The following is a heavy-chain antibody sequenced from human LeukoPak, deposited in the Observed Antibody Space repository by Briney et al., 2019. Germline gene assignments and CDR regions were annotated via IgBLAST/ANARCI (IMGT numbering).Heavy chain of an antibody. Sequence: GGSLRLSCAASGFSFSSHWMHWVRQAPGKGLVWVSRINSDGSITSNADSVKGRFTISRDNAKNTLFLQMYSLRAEDTAVYYCVRDLWNYYDSSGYYYEDYWGQGTLVTVSS. CDR1: GFSFSSHW. V-gene: IGHV3-74*01. CDR3: VRDLWNYYDSSGYYYEDY. J-gene: IGHJ4*02. CDR2: INSDGSIT. D-gene: IGHD3-22*01.